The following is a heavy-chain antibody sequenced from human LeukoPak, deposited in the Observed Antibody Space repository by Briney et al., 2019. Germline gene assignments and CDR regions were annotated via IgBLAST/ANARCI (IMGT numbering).Heavy chain of an antibody. J-gene: IGHJ1*01. CDR3: ARGRWLQFPGAKYFQH. CDR1: GGSISSSSYY. D-gene: IGHD5-24*01. Sequence: PSETLSLTYTVSGGSISSSSYYWGWIRQPPGKGLEVIGSMYYSGSTFYNPSLKSRVTISVDTSKNQFSLKLSSVTAADTAVYYCARGRWLQFPGAKYFQHWGQGTLVTVSS. V-gene: IGHV4-39*07. CDR2: MYYSGST.